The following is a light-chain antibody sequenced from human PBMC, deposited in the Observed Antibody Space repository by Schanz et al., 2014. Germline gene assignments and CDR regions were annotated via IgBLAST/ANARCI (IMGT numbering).Light chain of an antibody. V-gene: IGLV2-23*02. J-gene: IGLJ1*01. CDR2: EVS. Sequence: QSVLTQPASVSGSPGQSITISCTGTSSDVGSYNLVSWYQQHPGKAPKLMIYEVSKRPSGVSTRFSGSKSGNTASLTISGLQAEDDADYYCCSYAGSPYVFGTGTKLTVL. CDR1: SSDVGSYNL. CDR3: CSYAGSPYV.